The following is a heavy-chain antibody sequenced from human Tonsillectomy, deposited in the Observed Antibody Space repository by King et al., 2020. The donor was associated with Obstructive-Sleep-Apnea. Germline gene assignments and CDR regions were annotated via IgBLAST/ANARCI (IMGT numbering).Heavy chain of an antibody. Sequence: QLVQSGGGLVQPGRSLRLSCAASGFTFDDYSMHWVRLAPGKGLEWDSGISWNSGSIGYADSVKVRLHISRDNAKNSLYLQMNSLRAEDTALYYCAKDKRTSGSLYFYGVDVWGQGTTVTVSS. CDR3: AKDKRTSGSLYFYGVDV. J-gene: IGHJ6*02. CDR1: GFTFDDYS. CDR2: ISWNSGSI. D-gene: IGHD3-10*01. V-gene: IGHV3-9*01.